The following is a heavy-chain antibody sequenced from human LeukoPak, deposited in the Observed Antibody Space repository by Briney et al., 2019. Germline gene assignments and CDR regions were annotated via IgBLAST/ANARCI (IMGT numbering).Heavy chain of an antibody. Sequence: PGGSLRLSCAASGFTFSSYGMHWVRQAPGKGLEWVAVIWYDGSNKYYADSVKGRFTISRDNSKNTLYLQMNSLRAEDTAVYYCARDSDEYSSPYYFDYWGQGTLVTVSS. CDR2: IWYDGSNK. CDR3: ARDSDEYSSPYYFDY. D-gene: IGHD6-6*01. CDR1: GFTFSSYG. V-gene: IGHV3-33*01. J-gene: IGHJ4*02.